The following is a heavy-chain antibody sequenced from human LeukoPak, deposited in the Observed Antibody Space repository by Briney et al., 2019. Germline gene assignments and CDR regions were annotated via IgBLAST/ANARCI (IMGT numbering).Heavy chain of an antibody. CDR2: INHSGSN. D-gene: IGHD3-10*01. V-gene: IGHV4-34*01. Sequence: SETLSLTCAVYGGSFSGYYWSWIRQPPGKGLEWIGEINHSGSNNYNPSLKNRVTISVDTSKNQFSLKLSSVTAADTAVYYCARVGLPYYYGSGSYYNKANWFDPWGQGTLVTVSS. J-gene: IGHJ5*02. CDR3: ARVGLPYYYGSGSYYNKANWFDP. CDR1: GGSFSGYY.